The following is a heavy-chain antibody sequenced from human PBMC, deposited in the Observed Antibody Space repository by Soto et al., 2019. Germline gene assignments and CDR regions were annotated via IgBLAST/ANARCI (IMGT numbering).Heavy chain of an antibody. J-gene: IGHJ4*02. Sequence: LGCAACRVTVKISAMAGVFKTPGKGLEWVSGISESGTSTFYADSVKGRFTISRDNSRNTVYLQMNSLRAADTAVYYCALRATRLGRSRPLHSWGTGVPVTVS. D-gene: IGHD3-16*01. V-gene: IGHV3-23*01. CDR3: ALRATRLGRSRPLHS. CDR2: ISESGTST. CDR1: RVTVKISA.